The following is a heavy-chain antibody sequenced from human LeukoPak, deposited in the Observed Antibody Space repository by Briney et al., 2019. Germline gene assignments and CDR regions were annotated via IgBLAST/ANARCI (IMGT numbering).Heavy chain of an antibody. CDR2: IYYSGST. Sequence: SETQSLTCTVSGGSISSGGYYWSWIRQPPGKGLEWIGYIYYSGSTNYNPSLKSRVTISVDTSKNQFSLKLSSVTAADTAVYYCARYSLAAPDAFDIWGQGTMVTVSS. J-gene: IGHJ3*02. CDR3: ARYSLAAPDAFDI. D-gene: IGHD6-13*01. CDR1: GGSISSGGYY. V-gene: IGHV4-61*08.